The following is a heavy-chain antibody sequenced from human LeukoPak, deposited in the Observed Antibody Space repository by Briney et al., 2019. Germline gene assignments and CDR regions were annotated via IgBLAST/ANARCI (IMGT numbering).Heavy chain of an antibody. CDR3: ARVLGGSSGYLDY. CDR2: ISSSSSYI. Sequence: KSGGSLRLSCAASGFTFSSYSMNWVRQAPGKGLEWVSSISSSSSYIYYADSVKGRFTISRDNAKNSLYLQMNSLRAEDTAVYYCARVLGGSSGYLDYWGQGTLVTVSS. D-gene: IGHD3-22*01. CDR1: GFTFSSYS. J-gene: IGHJ4*02. V-gene: IGHV3-21*01.